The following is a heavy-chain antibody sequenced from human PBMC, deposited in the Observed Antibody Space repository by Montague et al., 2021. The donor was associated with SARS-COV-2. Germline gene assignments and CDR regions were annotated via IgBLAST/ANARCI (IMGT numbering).Heavy chain of an antibody. CDR2: INHSGST. D-gene: IGHD3-22*01. V-gene: IGHV4-34*01. Sequence: SETLSLTCAVHGGSFSDYYWSWIRQPPGKGLEWIGEINHSGSTNYNPSLKSRVTISVDTCKNQFSLKLSSVTAADTAVYYCARGAPTISMIVVVFTGAGWYFDLWGRGTLVTVSS. CDR3: ARGAPTISMIVVVFTGAGWYFDL. J-gene: IGHJ2*01. CDR1: GGSFSDYY.